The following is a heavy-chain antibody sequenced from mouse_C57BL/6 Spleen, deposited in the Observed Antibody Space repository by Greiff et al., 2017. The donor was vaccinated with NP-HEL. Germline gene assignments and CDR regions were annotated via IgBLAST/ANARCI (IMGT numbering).Heavy chain of an antibody. V-gene: IGHV1-26*01. CDR1: GYTFTDYY. CDR3: ARWYDYEYYAMDY. J-gene: IGHJ4*01. CDR2: INPNNGGT. D-gene: IGHD2-4*01. Sequence: EVQLQQSGPELVKPGASVKISCKASGYTFTDYYMNWVKQSHGKSLEWIGDINPNNGGTSYNQKFKGKATLTVDKSSSTAYMELRSLTSEDSAVYYCARWYDYEYYAMDYWGQGTSVTVSS.